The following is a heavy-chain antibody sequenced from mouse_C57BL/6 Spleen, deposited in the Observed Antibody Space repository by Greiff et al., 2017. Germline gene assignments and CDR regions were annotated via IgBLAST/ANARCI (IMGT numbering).Heavy chain of an antibody. CDR3: ARMNPPYYFDY. J-gene: IGHJ2*01. CDR1: GFSLSTFGMG. CDR2: TWWDDAK. Sequence: QVQLKQSGPGILQPSQTLSLTCSFSGFSLSTFGMGVGWIRQPSGNGLEWLAHTWWDDAKYYHPALKSRLTISKDTSKYQVFLKIANVDTADTATYYCARMNPPYYFDYWGQGTTLTVSS. V-gene: IGHV8-8*01.